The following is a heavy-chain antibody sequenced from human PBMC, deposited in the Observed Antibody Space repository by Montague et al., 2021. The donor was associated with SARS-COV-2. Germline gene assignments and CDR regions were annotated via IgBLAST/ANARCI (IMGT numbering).Heavy chain of an antibody. V-gene: IGHV4-59*08. J-gene: IGHJ3*01. CDR3: VRHHPYGCPRWALDF. CDR1: GGSITGYY. D-gene: IGHD4-17*01. Sequence: SETLSLTCTVPGGSITGYYWSWIRQPPGKGLEWIAYIYDGGAANYNPSLGSRVTISTDTSKNQLSLKVTSVTAADTVVYYCVRHHPYGCPRWALDFWGQGTVVTVSS. CDR2: IYDGGAA.